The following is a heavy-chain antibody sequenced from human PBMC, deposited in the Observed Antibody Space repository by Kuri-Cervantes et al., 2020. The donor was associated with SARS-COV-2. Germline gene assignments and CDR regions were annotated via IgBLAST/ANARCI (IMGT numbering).Heavy chain of an antibody. V-gene: IGHV1-69*02. D-gene: IGHD3-16*01. J-gene: IGHJ4*02. CDR1: GGTFSSYT. CDR2: IIPILGIA. Sequence: SVKVSCKASGGTFSSYTISWVRQAPGQGLEWMGRIIPILGIANYAQKFQGRVTITADKSTSTAYMELSSLRSEDTAVYYCARGDSYASPRDFWGQGTLVTVSS. CDR3: ARGDSYASPRDF.